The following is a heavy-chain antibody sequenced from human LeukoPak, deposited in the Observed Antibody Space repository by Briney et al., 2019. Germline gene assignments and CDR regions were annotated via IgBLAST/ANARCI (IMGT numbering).Heavy chain of an antibody. J-gene: IGHJ4*02. Sequence: ASVKVSCKASGYTFTGYYMHWVRQAPGQGLEWMGRINPNNGGTNYAQKFQGRVTMTRDTSTSTVYMELSSLRSEDTAVYYCAVDYDSSGYPDYWGQGTLVTVSS. V-gene: IGHV1-2*06. CDR3: AVDYDSSGYPDY. CDR1: GYTFTGYY. CDR2: INPNNGGT. D-gene: IGHD3-22*01.